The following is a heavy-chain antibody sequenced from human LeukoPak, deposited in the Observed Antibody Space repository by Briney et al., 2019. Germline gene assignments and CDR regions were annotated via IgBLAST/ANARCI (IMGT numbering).Heavy chain of an antibody. J-gene: IGHJ6*02. CDR3: ARDGRGIEVAGNYYFGMDV. Sequence: SETLSLTCTVSGGSISSTSYYWGWIRQPPGRGLEWIGSIYYTGSTYYNPSLKSRVTISIDTSKNQFSLNLKSVTAADTAVYYCARDGRGIEVAGNYYFGMDVWGQGTTVTVS. CDR1: GGSISSTSYY. D-gene: IGHD6-19*01. V-gene: IGHV4-39*07. CDR2: IYYTGST.